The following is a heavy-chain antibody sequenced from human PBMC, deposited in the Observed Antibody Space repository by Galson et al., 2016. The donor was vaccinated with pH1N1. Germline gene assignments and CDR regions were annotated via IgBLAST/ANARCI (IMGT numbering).Heavy chain of an antibody. D-gene: IGHD4-17*01. CDR1: GYSFTRYW. V-gene: IGHV5-51*03. Sequence: QSGAEVKKPGESLKISCKASGYSFTRYWIAWVRQVPGKGLEWVGVVNPGGSTIRYSPPFQGQVTISSDKSINTAYLQWISLQASDTATYYWARQYDFGDYRGDAFDIWGQGTMVTVSS. CDR2: VNPGGSTI. J-gene: IGHJ3*02. CDR3: ARQYDFGDYRGDAFDI.